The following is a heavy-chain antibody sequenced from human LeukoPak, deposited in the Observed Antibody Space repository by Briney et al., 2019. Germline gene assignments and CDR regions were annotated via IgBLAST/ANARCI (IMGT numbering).Heavy chain of an antibody. Sequence: GASVKVSCKASGYTFTGYYMHWVRQAPGQGLEWMGWINPNSGGTNYAQKFQGRVTMTRDTSISTAYMELSRLRSDDTAVYYCAREDYGDYIRPRFWGQGTLVTVSS. V-gene: IGHV1-2*02. CDR1: GYTFTGYY. J-gene: IGHJ4*02. D-gene: IGHD4-17*01. CDR2: INPNSGGT. CDR3: AREDYGDYIRPRF.